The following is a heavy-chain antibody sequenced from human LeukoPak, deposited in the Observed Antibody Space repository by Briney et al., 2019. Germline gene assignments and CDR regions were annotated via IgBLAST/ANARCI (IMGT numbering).Heavy chain of an antibody. CDR3: ARYHSGGLQSEY. D-gene: IGHD2-15*01. J-gene: IGHJ4*02. CDR1: GYTFTSYG. CDR2: ISAYNGNT. Sequence: ASVKVSCKASGYTFTSYGISWVRQAPGQGLEWMGWISAYNGNTNYAQKLQGRVTITADKSTSTAYMELSSLRSEDTAVYYCARYHSGGLQSEYWGQGTLVTVSS. V-gene: IGHV1-18*01.